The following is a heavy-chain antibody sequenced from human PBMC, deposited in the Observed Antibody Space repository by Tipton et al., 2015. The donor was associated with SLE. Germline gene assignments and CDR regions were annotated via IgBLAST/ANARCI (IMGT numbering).Heavy chain of an antibody. CDR1: GFTFSSYA. D-gene: IGHD3-10*01. V-gene: IGHV3-30*04. Sequence: SLRLSCAASGFTFSSYAMHWVRQAPGKGLEWVAVISYDGSNKYYADSVKGRFTISRDNSKNTLYLQMNSLRAEDTAVHYCARDARGGSGNNWFDPWGQGTLVTVSS. J-gene: IGHJ5*02. CDR2: ISYDGSNK. CDR3: ARDARGGSGNNWFDP.